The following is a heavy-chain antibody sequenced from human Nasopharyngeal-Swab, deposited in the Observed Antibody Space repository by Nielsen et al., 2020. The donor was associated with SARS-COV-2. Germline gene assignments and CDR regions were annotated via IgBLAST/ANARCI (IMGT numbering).Heavy chain of an antibody. Sequence: ASVKVSCKASGYTFTGYYMHWVRQAPGQGLEWMGRINPNSGGTNYAQKFQDRVTMTRDTSISTAYMELSRLRSDDTAVYYCARAAPGRSYYFDYWGQGTLVTVSS. CDR1: GYTFTGYY. J-gene: IGHJ4*02. V-gene: IGHV1-2*06. CDR3: ARAAPGRSYYFDY. CDR2: INPNSGGT.